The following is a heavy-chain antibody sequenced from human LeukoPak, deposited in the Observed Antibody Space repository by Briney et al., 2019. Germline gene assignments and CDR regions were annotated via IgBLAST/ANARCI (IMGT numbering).Heavy chain of an antibody. CDR3: AGTPIVVVPAAIPGWFDP. V-gene: IGHV4-30-4*08. CDR1: GGSISSGGYY. J-gene: IGHJ5*02. CDR2: IYYSGST. D-gene: IGHD2-2*01. Sequence: PSQTLSLTCTVSGGSISSGGYYWSWIRQPPGKGLEWIGYIYYSGSTYYNPSLKSRVTISVDTSKNQFSLKLSSVTAADTAVYYCAGTPIVVVPAAIPGWFDPWGQGTLVTVSS.